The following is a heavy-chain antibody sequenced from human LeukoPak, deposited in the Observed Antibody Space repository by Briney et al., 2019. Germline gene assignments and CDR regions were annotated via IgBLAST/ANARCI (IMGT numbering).Heavy chain of an antibody. CDR3: ARNVAESDFLDY. J-gene: IGHJ4*02. V-gene: IGHV5-51*01. D-gene: IGHD6-13*01. Sequence: GGSLQVSSQGSGYIFTSYLICCVRPVPWKGLGWMGIIYPGDSDTKYSPSSQGQVTISAHKSISPSYLQWSSLKASDTAMYYCARNVAESDFLDYWGEGTLVTVSS. CDR2: IYPGDSDT. CDR1: GYIFTSYL.